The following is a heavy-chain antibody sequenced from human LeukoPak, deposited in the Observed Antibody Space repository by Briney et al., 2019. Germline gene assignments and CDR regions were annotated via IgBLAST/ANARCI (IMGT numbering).Heavy chain of an antibody. CDR1: GFTFSDYY. CDR3: ARVPGPGSGTYYTFDY. Sequence: GGSLRLSCAASGFTFSDYYMSWIRQAPGKGLEWVSYISSSGSTIYYADSVKGRFTISRDNAKNSLYLQMNSLRAEDTAVYYCARVPGPGSGTYYTFDYWGQGTLVTVSS. J-gene: IGHJ4*02. V-gene: IGHV3-11*01. D-gene: IGHD3-10*01. CDR2: ISSSGSTI.